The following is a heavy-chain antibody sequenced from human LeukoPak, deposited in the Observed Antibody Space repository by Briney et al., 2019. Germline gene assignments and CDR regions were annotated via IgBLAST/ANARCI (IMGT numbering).Heavy chain of an antibody. D-gene: IGHD1-26*01. CDR3: ARDRADYLDY. CDR1: GGSFSGYY. J-gene: IGHJ4*02. V-gene: IGHV4-59*01. Sequence: SETLSLTCAVYGGSFSGYYWSWIRQPPGKGLEWIGYIYYSGSTNYNPSLKSRVTISVDTSKNQFSLKLSSVTAADTAVYYCARDRADYLDYWGQGTLVTVSS. CDR2: IYYSGST.